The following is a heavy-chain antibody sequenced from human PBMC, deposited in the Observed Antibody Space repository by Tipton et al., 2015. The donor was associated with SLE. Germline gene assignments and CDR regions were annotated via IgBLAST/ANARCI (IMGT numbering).Heavy chain of an antibody. J-gene: IGHJ4*02. Sequence: TLSLTCSVSGDSINSDGFSWGWIRQPPGKGLEWMTYMSLTGRTAYNPSLKSRVTISVDTPKNQFSLNLTPVTAADTAVYYCARIDGAYDQYYFDFWGRGTLVTVSS. V-gene: IGHV4-30-2*02. CDR3: ARIDGAYDQYYFDF. CDR1: GDSINSDGFS. D-gene: IGHD4-17*01. CDR2: MSLTGRT.